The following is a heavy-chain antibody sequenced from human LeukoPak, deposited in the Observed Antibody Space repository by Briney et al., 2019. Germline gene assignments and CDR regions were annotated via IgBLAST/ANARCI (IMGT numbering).Heavy chain of an antibody. CDR3: ARLPPTYCSGGSCYSDY. V-gene: IGHV1-2*02. D-gene: IGHD2-15*01. J-gene: IGHJ4*02. Sequence: ASVKVSCKASGYTFTGYYMHWVRQAPGQGLEWMGWIIPNSGGTNYAQKFQGRVTMTRDTSISTAYMELSRLRSDDTAVYYCARLPPTYCSGGSCYSDYWGQGTLVTVSS. CDR2: IIPNSGGT. CDR1: GYTFTGYY.